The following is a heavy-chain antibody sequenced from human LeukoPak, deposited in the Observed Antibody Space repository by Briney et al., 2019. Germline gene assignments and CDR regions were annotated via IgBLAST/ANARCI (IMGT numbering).Heavy chain of an antibody. CDR3: ATQIGYSWALPPDY. CDR1: GFTFSSYA. CDR2: ISYDGSNK. J-gene: IGHJ4*02. V-gene: IGHV3-30-3*01. D-gene: IGHD5-18*01. Sequence: GRSLRLSCAASGFTFSSYAMHWVRQAPGKGLEWVAVISYDGSNKYYADSVKGRFTISRDNSKNTLYLQMNSLRAEDTAVYYCATQIGYSWALPPDYWGQGTLVTVSS.